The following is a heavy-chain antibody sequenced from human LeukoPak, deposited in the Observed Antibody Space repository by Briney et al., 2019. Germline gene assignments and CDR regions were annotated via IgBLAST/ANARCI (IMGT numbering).Heavy chain of an antibody. J-gene: IGHJ4*02. CDR1: GFTFSSYG. D-gene: IGHD2-2*02. CDR3: AKGRVGYCSSTSCYILPDLDY. Sequence: GGSLRLSCAASGFTFSSYGMHWVRQAPGKGLEWVAFIRYDGSNKYYADSVKGRFTISRDNSKNTLYLQMNSLRAEDTAVYYCAKGRVGYCSSTSCYILPDLDYWGQGTLVTVSS. CDR2: IRYDGSNK. V-gene: IGHV3-30*02.